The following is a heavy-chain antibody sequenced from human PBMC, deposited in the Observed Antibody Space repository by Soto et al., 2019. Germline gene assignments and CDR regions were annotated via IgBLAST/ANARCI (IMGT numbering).Heavy chain of an antibody. Sequence: ASVKVSCKDSGYSFTGYYMHWLRQAPGQGLEWMGWINPHTGDTVYAQKFRGRVTMARDTSISTAYMELSRLQSADMAVYLCARQQFAGIVSAGFDNWAQGSRVTVSS. CDR3: ARQQFAGIVSAGFDN. V-gene: IGHV1-2*02. J-gene: IGHJ4*02. D-gene: IGHD6-13*01. CDR1: GYSFTGYY. CDR2: INPHTGDT.